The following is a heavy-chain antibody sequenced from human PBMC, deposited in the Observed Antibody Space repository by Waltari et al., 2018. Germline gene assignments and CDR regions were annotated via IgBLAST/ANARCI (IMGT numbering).Heavy chain of an antibody. Sequence: QAQLVQSGAEVKKPGASVKVSCKASGYIFTDYHNHWLRQSPGQGLEWIGLINVESGNTNYAQTFKGRVTMTRDTTISTVYMELRSLMSDDTAVYYCAKVRPSTSWGQGILVTVSS. J-gene: IGHJ4*02. D-gene: IGHD2-2*01. CDR2: INVESGNT. CDR3: AKVRPSTS. CDR1: GYIFTDYH. V-gene: IGHV1-2*02.